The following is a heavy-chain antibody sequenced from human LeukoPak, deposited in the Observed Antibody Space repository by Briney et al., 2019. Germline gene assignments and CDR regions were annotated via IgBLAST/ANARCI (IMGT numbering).Heavy chain of an antibody. J-gene: IGHJ6*03. D-gene: IGHD3-10*01. CDR1: GYTLTELS. V-gene: IGHV1-24*01. CDR2: FDPEDGEA. CDR3: ATGVGSGSYYYMDV. Sequence: VASVKVSCKVSGYTLTELSMHWVRQAPGKGLEWMGGFDPEDGEAIYAQKSQGRVTMTEDTSTDTAYMELSSLRSEDTAVYYCATGVGSGSYYYMDVWGKGTTVTVSS.